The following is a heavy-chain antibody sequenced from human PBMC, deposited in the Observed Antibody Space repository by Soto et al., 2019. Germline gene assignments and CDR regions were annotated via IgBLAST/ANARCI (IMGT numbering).Heavy chain of an antibody. CDR1: GGTFSSYA. V-gene: IGHV1-69*13. CDR3: ASGRVAVAGTSCAFDI. Sequence: SVKVSCKASGGTFSSYAISWVRQAPGQGLEWMGGIIPIFGTANYAQKFQGRVTITADESTSTAYMELSSLRSEDTAVYYCASGRVAVAGTSCAFDIWGQGTMVTVSS. CDR2: IIPIFGTA. J-gene: IGHJ3*02. D-gene: IGHD6-19*01.